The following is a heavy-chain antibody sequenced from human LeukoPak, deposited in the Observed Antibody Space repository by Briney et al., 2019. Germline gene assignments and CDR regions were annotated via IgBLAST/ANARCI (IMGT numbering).Heavy chain of an antibody. D-gene: IGHD2-21*02. J-gene: IGHJ4*02. CDR1: GFTFDDYA. CDR3: GRGCGGDCYGRFDS. Sequence: PGGSLRLSCAASGFTFDDYAMHWVRQAPGKGLEWVSGISWNSGSIGYADSVKGRFIISRDNAKNTLYLQMNSLRDEDTAVYYCGRGCGGDCYGRFDSWGQGTLVTVSS. V-gene: IGHV3-9*01. CDR2: ISWNSGSI.